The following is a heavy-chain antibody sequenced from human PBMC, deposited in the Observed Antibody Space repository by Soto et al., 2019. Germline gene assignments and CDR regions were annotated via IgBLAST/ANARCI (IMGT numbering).Heavy chain of an antibody. J-gene: IGHJ4*02. D-gene: IGHD4-17*01. CDR2: IYHSGST. CDR1: GGSISSGGYS. CDR3: ARLLRLYYFDY. Sequence: TLSLTCAVSGGSISSGGYSGSWIRQPPGKGLEWIGYIYHSGSTYYNPSLKSRVTISVDRSKNQFSLKLSSVTAADTAVYYCARLLRLYYFDYWGQGTLVTVSS. V-gene: IGHV4-30-2*01.